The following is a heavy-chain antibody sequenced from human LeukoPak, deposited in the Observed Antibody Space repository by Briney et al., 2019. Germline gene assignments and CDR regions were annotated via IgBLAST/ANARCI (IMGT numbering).Heavy chain of an antibody. CDR2: ISAYNGNT. CDR3: ARDNIVVVPAALVEWFDP. V-gene: IGHV1-18*01. CDR1: GYTFTSYG. J-gene: IGHJ5*02. D-gene: IGHD2-2*01. Sequence: ASVKVSCKASGYTFTSYGISWVRQAPGQGLEWMGWISAYNGNTNCAQKLQGRVTMTTDTSTSTAYMELRSLRSDDTAVYYCARDNIVVVPAALVEWFDPWGQGTLVTVSS.